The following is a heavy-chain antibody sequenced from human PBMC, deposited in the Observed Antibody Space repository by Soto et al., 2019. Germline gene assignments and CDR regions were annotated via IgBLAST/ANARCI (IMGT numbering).Heavy chain of an antibody. CDR3: ARTFRILRFLEWSYHMDV. D-gene: IGHD3-3*01. CDR1: GYTFTSYD. J-gene: IGHJ6*03. V-gene: IGHV1-8*01. CDR2: MNPNSGNT. Sequence: QVQLVQSGAEVKKPGASVKVSCKASGYTFTSYDINWVRQATGQGLEWMGWMNPNSGNTGYAQKFQGRVTMARNTSRSTAYMELSSLRSEDTAVYYCARTFRILRFLEWSYHMDVWGKGTTVSVSS.